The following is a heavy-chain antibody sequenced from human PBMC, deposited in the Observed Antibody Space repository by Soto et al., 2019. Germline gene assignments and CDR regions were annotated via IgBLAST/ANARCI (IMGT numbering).Heavy chain of an antibody. V-gene: IGHV1-8*01. CDR1: GYTFTNND. CDR3: AREVVETSSLWLDP. Sequence: ASVKVSCKSSGYTFTNNDINWVRQAPGQGLEWIGWMNTNTNTTDSAEVFEGRGCLTWDPSISTASMQLNRLKIDDTAVYYCAREVVETSSLWLDPWGQGTLVTVSS. J-gene: IGHJ5*02. CDR2: MNTNTNTT. D-gene: IGHD6-6*01.